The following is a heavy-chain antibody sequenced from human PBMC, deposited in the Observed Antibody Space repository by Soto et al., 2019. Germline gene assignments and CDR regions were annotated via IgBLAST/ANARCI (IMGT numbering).Heavy chain of an antibody. Sequence: GGSLRLSCAASGFTFNSYSMNWVRQAPGEGLEWISYISSTSATIYYADSVQGRFTVSRDNARNSLFLQMSGLRDDDTAVCYCARVRRLEEVWFVSWCQGVLVSVFS. D-gene: IGHD1-1*01. V-gene: IGHV3-48*02. CDR2: ISSTSATI. CDR3: ARVRRLEEVWFVS. J-gene: IGHJ5*02. CDR1: GFTFNSYS.